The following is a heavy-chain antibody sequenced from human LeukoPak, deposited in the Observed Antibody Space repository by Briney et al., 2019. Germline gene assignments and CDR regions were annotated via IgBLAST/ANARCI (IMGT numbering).Heavy chain of an antibody. Sequence: ASVKVSCKASGYTFTSYDINWVRQATGQGPEWMGWMNPNSGNTGYAQKFQGRVTMTRNTSISTAYMELSSLRSEDTAVYYCARDGDSSSWYMYYGMDVWGQGTTATVSS. V-gene: IGHV1-8*01. CDR1: GYTFTSYD. J-gene: IGHJ6*02. D-gene: IGHD6-13*01. CDR2: MNPNSGNT. CDR3: ARDGDSSSWYMYYGMDV.